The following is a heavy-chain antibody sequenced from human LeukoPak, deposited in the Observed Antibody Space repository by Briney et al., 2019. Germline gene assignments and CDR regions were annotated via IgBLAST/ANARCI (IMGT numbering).Heavy chain of an antibody. V-gene: IGHV4-34*01. J-gene: IGHJ4*02. CDR1: GGSFSGHY. CDR3: ATRRGSGWYYFDY. CDR2: INHSGSI. Sequence: SETLSLTCAVYGGSFSGHYWSWIRQFPGKGLEWIGEINHSGSINLNASLKTRVSISVDTPESQFSLKMNSVTAADTAVYYCATRRGSGWYYFDYWGQGIPVTVSS. D-gene: IGHD6-19*01.